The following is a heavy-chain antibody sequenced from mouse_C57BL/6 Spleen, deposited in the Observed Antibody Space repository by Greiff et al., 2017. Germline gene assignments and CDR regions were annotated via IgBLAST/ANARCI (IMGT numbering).Heavy chain of an antibody. CDR3: ARWDYYGTIPYYFDY. V-gene: IGHV1-55*01. D-gene: IGHD1-1*01. Sequence: QVQLQQPGAELVKPGASVKMSCKASGYTFTSYWITWVKQRPGQGLEWIGDIYPGSGSTNYNEKFKSKATLTVDTSSSTAYMQLSSLTSEDSAVYYCARWDYYGTIPYYFDYWGQGTTLTVSS. CDR1: GYTFTSYW. J-gene: IGHJ2*01. CDR2: IYPGSGST.